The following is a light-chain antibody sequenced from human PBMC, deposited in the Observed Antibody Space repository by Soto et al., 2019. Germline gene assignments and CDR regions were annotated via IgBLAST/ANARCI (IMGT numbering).Light chain of an antibody. CDR3: SSYTSSSTLVL. CDR2: DVS. J-gene: IGLJ2*01. V-gene: IGLV2-14*03. CDR1: SSDIGAYTY. Sequence: QSVLTQPASVSGSPGQSITISCTGTSSDIGAYTYVSWYQRHPGTAPKLMIYDVSDRPSGVSTRFSGSKSGNTASLTISGLQAEDEADYYCSSYTSSSTLVLFGGGTQLTVL.